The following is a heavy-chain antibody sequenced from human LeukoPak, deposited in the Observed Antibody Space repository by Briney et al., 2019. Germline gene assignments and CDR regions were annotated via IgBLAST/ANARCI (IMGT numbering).Heavy chain of an antibody. CDR2: IWSDGSNQ. CDR1: GFSFSTYA. V-gene: IGHV3-30*02. Sequence: GGSLRLSCAASGFSFSTYAMHWVRQAPGKGLDWVAMIWSDGSNQYYADSVKGRFTISRDNSKNTLYLQMNSLRAEDTAVYYCAKDLIAARLKAFDIWGQGTMVTVSS. D-gene: IGHD6-6*01. CDR3: AKDLIAARLKAFDI. J-gene: IGHJ3*02.